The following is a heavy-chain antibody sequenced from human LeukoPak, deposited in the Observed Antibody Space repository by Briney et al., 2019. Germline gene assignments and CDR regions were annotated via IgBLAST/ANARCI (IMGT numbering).Heavy chain of an antibody. Sequence: AETLSLTRAVYGGSFSGYYWRWIRQPPGRGLEWLGEINHSGNTNYNPSLKSRVTISVDTSKNQISLKLSSVTAADTAVYYCAREEGDIAAAFDYWGQGTLVTVSS. D-gene: IGHD6-13*01. V-gene: IGHV4-34*01. CDR3: AREEGDIAAAFDY. CDR2: INHSGNT. CDR1: GGSFSGYY. J-gene: IGHJ4*02.